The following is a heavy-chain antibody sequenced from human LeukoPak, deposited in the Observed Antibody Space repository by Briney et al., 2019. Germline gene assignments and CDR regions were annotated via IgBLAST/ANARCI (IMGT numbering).Heavy chain of an antibody. CDR1: GYTFTSYA. V-gene: IGHV7-4-1*02. J-gene: IGHJ6*03. CDR2: INTNTGNP. D-gene: IGHD6-13*01. CDR3: AREPHSSWYAPGYYYYMDV. Sequence: GASVKVSCKASGYTFTSYAMNWVRQAPGQGLEWMGWINTNTGNPTYAQGFTGRFVFSLDTSVSTAYLQISSLKAEDTAVYYCAREPHSSWYAPGYYYYMDVWGKGTTVTVSS.